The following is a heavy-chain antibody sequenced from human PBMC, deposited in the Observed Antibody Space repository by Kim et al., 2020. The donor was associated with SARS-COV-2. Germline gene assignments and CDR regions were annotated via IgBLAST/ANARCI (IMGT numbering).Heavy chain of an antibody. V-gene: IGHV3-30*18. CDR2: ISHDGSKE. J-gene: IGHJ4*02. CDR1: GFTFSNYA. Sequence: GGSLRLSCAASGFTFSNYAMHWVRQAPGKGLEWMAVISHDGSKEYYGDSVKGRFTISRDNSRNTLSLQMNSLRGEDTAVYSCVKDREYCSGGTCYNGILDHWGQGTLGTVSS. D-gene: IGHD2-15*01. CDR3: VKDREYCSGGTCYNGILDH.